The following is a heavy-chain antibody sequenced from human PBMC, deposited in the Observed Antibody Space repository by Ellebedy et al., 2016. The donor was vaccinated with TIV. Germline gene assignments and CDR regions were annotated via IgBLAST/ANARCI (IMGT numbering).Heavy chain of an antibody. CDR1: GFSVSHNF. CDR3: ARDPSKNGDGAFDI. V-gene: IGHV3-53*01. D-gene: IGHD7-27*01. CDR2: IYSGGST. J-gene: IGHJ3*02. Sequence: GESLKISCAASGFSVSHNFMTWVRQAPGKGLEWVSLIYSGGSTSYADSVKGRFTISRDNSRNTLYLQMNSLRAEDTAVYYCARDPSKNGDGAFDIWGQGTLVTVSS.